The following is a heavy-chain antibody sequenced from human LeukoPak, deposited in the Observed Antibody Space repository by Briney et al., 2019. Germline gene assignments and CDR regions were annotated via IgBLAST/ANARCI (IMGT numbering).Heavy chain of an antibody. CDR2: ISGSGGST. V-gene: IGHV3-23*01. Sequence: GGSLRLSCAASGFTFSSYAMSWVRQAPGKGLEWVSAISGSGGSTYYADSVKGRFTISRDSSKNTLYLQMNSLRAEDTAVYYCAKAGGCSGGSCYSRVHYFDYWGQGTLVTVSS. J-gene: IGHJ4*02. CDR3: AKAGGCSGGSCYSRVHYFDY. CDR1: GFTFSSYA. D-gene: IGHD2-15*01.